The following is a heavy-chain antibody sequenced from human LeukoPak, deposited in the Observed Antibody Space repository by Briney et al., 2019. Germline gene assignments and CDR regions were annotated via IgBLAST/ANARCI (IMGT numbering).Heavy chain of an antibody. D-gene: IGHD2-8*01. CDR3: ARDREVYYPYAFDI. J-gene: IGHJ3*02. CDR2: IWYDGSNK. CDR1: GFTFSSYG. Sequence: GGSLRLSCAASGFTFSSYGMHWVRQAPCKGLEWVAVIWYDGSNKYYADSVKGRFTISRDNSKNTLYLQMNSLRAEDTAVYYCARDREVYYPYAFDIWGQGTMVTVSS. V-gene: IGHV3-33*01.